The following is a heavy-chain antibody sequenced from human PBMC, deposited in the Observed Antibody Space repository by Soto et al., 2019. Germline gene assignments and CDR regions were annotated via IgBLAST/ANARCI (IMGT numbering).Heavy chain of an antibody. CDR1: GFTFSGST. CDR2: IRSKANSYAT. Sequence: EVQLVESGGGLVQPGGSLKLSRAASGFTFSGSTMHWVRQASGKGLEWVGRIRSKANSYATAYAASVKGRFTISRDDSKNTAYLQMNSLKTEDTAVYYCTRLVLGSVVYWGQGTLVTVSS. CDR3: TRLVLGSVVY. V-gene: IGHV3-73*02. J-gene: IGHJ4*02. D-gene: IGHD2-15*01.